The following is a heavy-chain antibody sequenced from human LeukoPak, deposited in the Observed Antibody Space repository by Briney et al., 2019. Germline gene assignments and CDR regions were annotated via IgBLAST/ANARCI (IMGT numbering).Heavy chain of an antibody. D-gene: IGHD3-3*01. CDR2: IYYSGST. CDR3: ARVPRGAAPSGYFDY. J-gene: IGHJ4*02. Sequence: SGTLSLTCTVSGGSISSYYWSWIRQPPGKGLEWIGYIYYSGSTNYNPSLKSRVTISVDTSKNQFSLKLSSVTAADTAVYYCARVPRGAAPSGYFDYWGQGTLVTVSS. CDR1: GGSISSYY. V-gene: IGHV4-59*01.